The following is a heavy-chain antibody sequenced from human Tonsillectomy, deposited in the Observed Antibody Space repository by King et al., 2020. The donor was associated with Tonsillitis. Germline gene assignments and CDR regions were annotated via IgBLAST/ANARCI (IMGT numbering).Heavy chain of an antibody. J-gene: IGHJ4*02. Sequence: VQLVESGGGLVQPGRSLRLSCAASGFTFDDYAMHWVRQAPGKGLEWVSGISWNSGSIGYADSVKGRFTISRDNAKNSLYLQMNSLRDEDTALYYCVKGNDGGNSGSPFDHWGQGTLVTVSS. D-gene: IGHD4-23*01. V-gene: IGHV3-9*01. CDR1: GFTFDDYA. CDR3: VKGNDGGNSGSPFDH. CDR2: ISWNSGSI.